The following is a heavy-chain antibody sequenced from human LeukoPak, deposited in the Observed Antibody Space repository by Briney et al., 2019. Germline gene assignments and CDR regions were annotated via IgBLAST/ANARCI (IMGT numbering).Heavy chain of an antibody. CDR1: GYSFTNYW. Sequence: GESLKISCKGSGYSFTNYWIGWVRQMPGKVLEWMGIIYPGDSDTRYSPSFQGQVTISADKSISTAYLQWSSLKASDTAMYYCARFEQQLANRGDYWGQGTLVTVSS. D-gene: IGHD6-13*01. J-gene: IGHJ4*02. CDR2: IYPGDSDT. CDR3: ARFEQQLANRGDY. V-gene: IGHV5-51*01.